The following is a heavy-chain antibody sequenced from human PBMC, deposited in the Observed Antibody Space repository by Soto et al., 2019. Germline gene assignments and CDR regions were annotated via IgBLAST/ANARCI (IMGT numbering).Heavy chain of an antibody. D-gene: IGHD2-21*02. CDR2: ISSSSSYI. CDR3: ARAYCGGDCYSDY. Sequence: PGGSLRLSCAASGFTFSSYSMNWVRQAPGKGLEWVSSISSSSSYIYYADSVKGRFTISRDNAKNSLYLQMNSLRAEDTAVYYCARAYCGGDCYSDYWGQGTLVTVSS. CDR1: GFTFSSYS. V-gene: IGHV3-21*01. J-gene: IGHJ4*02.